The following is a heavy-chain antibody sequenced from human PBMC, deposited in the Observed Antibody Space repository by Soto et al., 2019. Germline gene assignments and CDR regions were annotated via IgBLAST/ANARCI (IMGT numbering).Heavy chain of an antibody. CDR2: IYNGGST. CDR1: GGSISHVYYY. CDR3: ATGPSGDKVDS. D-gene: IGHD7-27*01. V-gene: IGHV4-30-4*01. J-gene: IGHJ4*02. Sequence: QVQLQESGPGLLKPSQTLSLTCAVSGGSISHVYYYWSWIRQLPDKGLEWIGHIYNGGSTYNNPSITRRIFISVDTSSNQYSMPLSSGSAAVTGVYYCATGPSGDKVDSWGQGIMVTVSS.